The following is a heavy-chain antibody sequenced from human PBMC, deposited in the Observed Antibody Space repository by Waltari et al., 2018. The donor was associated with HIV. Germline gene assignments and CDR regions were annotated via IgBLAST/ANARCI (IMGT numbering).Heavy chain of an antibody. Sequence: QVRLQESGPGLVKPSQTLSLTCNVSGGAISSGDSYWTWIRQPPGKALEWIGYIYQTGTTSYNSSLKSRLAMSVDPSKNRFTLELTSVTAADTAVYYCASEKFCSSATCPQRFDFWGQGILVTVSS. CDR3: ASEKFCSSATCPQRFDF. CDR1: GGAISSGDSY. D-gene: IGHD6-25*01. V-gene: IGHV4-31*03. J-gene: IGHJ4*02. CDR2: IYQTGTT.